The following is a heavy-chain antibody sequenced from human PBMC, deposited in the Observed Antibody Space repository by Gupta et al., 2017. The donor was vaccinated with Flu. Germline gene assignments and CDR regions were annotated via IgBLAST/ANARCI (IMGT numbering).Heavy chain of an antibody. V-gene: IGHV3-23*01. CDR2: IRGSGDST. CDR1: RFTFSSYA. D-gene: IGHD2-21*02. Sequence: EVQLLESGGGLVQPGGSVRLSCAASRFTFSSYAMSWVRQAPGKGLGWVSAIRGSGDSTYYADSVKGRFTISRDNSKNTLYLQMNSLRAEDTAVYYCAKDQYGGNSGVLDYWGQGTLVTVSS. J-gene: IGHJ4*02. CDR3: AKDQYGGNSGVLDY.